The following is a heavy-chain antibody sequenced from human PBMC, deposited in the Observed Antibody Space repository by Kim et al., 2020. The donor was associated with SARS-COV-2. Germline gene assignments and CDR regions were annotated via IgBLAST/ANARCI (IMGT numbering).Heavy chain of an antibody. CDR2: IYHSGST. Sequence: SETLSLTCAVSGGSISSSNWWSWVRQPPGKGLEWIGEIYHSGSTNYNPSLKSRVTISVDKSKNQFSLKLSSVTAADTAVYYCARGELRGYSGYDGSYYYYGTDDWGQGTTATVSS. D-gene: IGHD5-12*01. J-gene: IGHJ6*02. CDR3: ARGELRGYSGYDGSYYYYGTDD. V-gene: IGHV4-4*02. CDR1: GGSISSSNW.